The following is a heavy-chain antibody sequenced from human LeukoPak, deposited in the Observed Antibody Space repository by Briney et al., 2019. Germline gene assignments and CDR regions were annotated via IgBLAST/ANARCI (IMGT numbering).Heavy chain of an antibody. CDR1: GGTFSSYA. V-gene: IGHV1-69*10. J-gene: IGHJ4*02. Sequence: SVKVSCKASGGTFSSYAISWVRQAPGQGLEWMGGIIPILGIANYAQKFQGRVTITADKSTSTAYMELSSLRSEDTAVYYCARASDFWSGYCFDYWGQGTLVTVSS. D-gene: IGHD3-3*01. CDR2: IIPILGIA. CDR3: ARASDFWSGYCFDY.